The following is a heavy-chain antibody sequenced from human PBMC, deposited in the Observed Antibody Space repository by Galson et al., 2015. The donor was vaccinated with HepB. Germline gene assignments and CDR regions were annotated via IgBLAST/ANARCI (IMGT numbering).Heavy chain of an antibody. CDR1: GFTFSDFY. D-gene: IGHD1-26*01. V-gene: IGHV3-11*06. CDR3: ARLGRTSHGFDI. J-gene: IGHJ3*02. Sequence: SLRLSCAASGFTFSDFYMSWIRQAPGKGLEWVSYISSSSSYTNYADSVKGRFTISRDNAKNSLFLQMNSLRVEDTAVYYCARLGRTSHGFDIWGQGTMVTVSS. CDR2: ISSSSSYT.